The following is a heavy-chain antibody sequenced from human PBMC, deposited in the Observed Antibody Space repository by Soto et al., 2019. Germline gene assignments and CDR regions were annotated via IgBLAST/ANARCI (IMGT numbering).Heavy chain of an antibody. V-gene: IGHV3-73*01. J-gene: IGHJ6*02. CDR3: TRSALYSSSYYYYGMDV. D-gene: IGHD6-6*01. Sequence: GGSLRLSCAASGFTFSGSAMHWVCQASGKGLGWVGRIRSKANSYATAYAASVKGRFTISRDDSKNTAYLQMNSLKTEDTAVYYCTRSALYSSSYYYYGMDVWGQGTTITVSS. CDR1: GFTFSGSA. CDR2: IRSKANSYAT.